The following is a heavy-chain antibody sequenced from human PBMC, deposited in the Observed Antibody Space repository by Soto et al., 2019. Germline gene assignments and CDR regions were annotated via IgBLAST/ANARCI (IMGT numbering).Heavy chain of an antibody. D-gene: IGHD3-10*01. CDR2: INHSGST. V-gene: IGHV4-34*01. CDR3: ARGGGFGFNWFDP. CDR1: GGSFSGYY. J-gene: IGHJ5*02. Sequence: SETLSLTCAVYGGSFSGYYWSWIRQPPGKGLEWIGEINHSGSTNYNPSLKSRVTISVDTSKNQFSLKLSSVTAADTAVYYCARGGGFGFNWFDPWGQGTLVTVSS.